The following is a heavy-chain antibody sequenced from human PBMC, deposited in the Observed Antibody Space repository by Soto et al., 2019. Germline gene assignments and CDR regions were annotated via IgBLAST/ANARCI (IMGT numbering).Heavy chain of an antibody. V-gene: IGHV3-23*01. D-gene: IGHD3-10*01. CDR3: ANLRIDTVRGRGSGY. Sequence: VQLLESGGGLVQPGGSLRLSCATSGFTFSSYAMSWVRQAPGKGLDWVSAISPSGGVTYYADAVKGRFTISRDNSKNTLFLQMDSLTAEDTAVYYCANLRIDTVRGRGSGYWGQGTLVTVSS. CDR1: GFTFSSYA. J-gene: IGHJ4*02. CDR2: ISPSGGVT.